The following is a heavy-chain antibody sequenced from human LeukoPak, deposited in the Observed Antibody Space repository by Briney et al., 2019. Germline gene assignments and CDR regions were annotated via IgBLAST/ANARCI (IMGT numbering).Heavy chain of an antibody. J-gene: IGHJ4*02. Sequence: QTGGSLRLSCAASGFTFSSYEMNWVRQAPGKGLEWVSYISSSGSTIYYADSVKGRFTISRDNAKNSLYLQMNSLRAEDTAVYYCARDAGGTVSEKRGYYFDYWGQGTLVTVSS. V-gene: IGHV3-48*03. D-gene: IGHD4-17*01. CDR1: GFTFSSYE. CDR2: ISSSGSTI. CDR3: ARDAGGTVSEKRGYYFDY.